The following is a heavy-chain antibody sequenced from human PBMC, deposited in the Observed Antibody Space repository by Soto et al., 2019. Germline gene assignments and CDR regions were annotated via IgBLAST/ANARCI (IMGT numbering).Heavy chain of an antibody. CDR1: GGSISSYY. D-gene: IGHD3-10*01. CDR2: IYYSGST. V-gene: IGHV4-59*01. CDR3: ARTRITMVRGPDYGMDV. J-gene: IGHJ6*02. Sequence: PSETLSLTCTVSGGSISSYYWSWIRQPPGKGLEWIGYIYYSGSTNYNPSLKSRVTISVDTSKNQFSLKLSSVTAADTAVYYCARTRITMVRGPDYGMDVWGQGTTVTVSS.